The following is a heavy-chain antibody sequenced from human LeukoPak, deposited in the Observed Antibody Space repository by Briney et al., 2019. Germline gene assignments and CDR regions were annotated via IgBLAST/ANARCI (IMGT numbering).Heavy chain of an antibody. Sequence: PGGSLRLSCAASGFTFSSHAMHWVRQAPGKGLEWVAVIWYDGSNKYYADSVKGRFTISRDNSKNTLYLQMNSLRAEDTAVYYCARGDPLAPFDYWGQGTLVTVSS. D-gene: IGHD3-3*02. CDR3: ARGDPLAPFDY. CDR1: GFTFSSHA. V-gene: IGHV3-33*08. J-gene: IGHJ4*02. CDR2: IWYDGSNK.